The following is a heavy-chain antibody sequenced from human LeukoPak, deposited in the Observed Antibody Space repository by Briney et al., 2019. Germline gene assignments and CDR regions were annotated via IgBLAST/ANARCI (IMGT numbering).Heavy chain of an antibody. CDR1: EYTFSVYH. D-gene: IGHD3-10*01. CDR2: INPNSGDT. Sequence: ASVKVSCKASEYTFSVYHTHWVRLAPGQGLEWMAWINPNSGDTNYAQKFQGRVTMTRDTSISTVYMEVNSLKFDDTAVYYCARDIGDYYGSGSYWLLWGQGTLVTVAS. V-gene: IGHV1-2*02. J-gene: IGHJ4*02. CDR3: ARDIGDYYGSGSYWLL.